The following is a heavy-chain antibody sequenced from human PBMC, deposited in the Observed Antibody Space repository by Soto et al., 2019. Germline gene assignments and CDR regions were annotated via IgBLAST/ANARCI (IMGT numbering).Heavy chain of an antibody. CDR1: GFPFSTNS. V-gene: IGHV3-23*01. J-gene: IGHJ4*02. CDR2: ISGSGGST. D-gene: IGHD3-10*01. Sequence: GGAPKLSSAAPGFPFSTNSLSWVPQPPGKGLEWVSAISGSGGSTYYVDSVKGRFTISRDNSKNTLYLQMNSLRAEDTAVYYCAKSLRGIIIDFDYWGQGTQVTVS. CDR3: AKSLRGIIIDFDY.